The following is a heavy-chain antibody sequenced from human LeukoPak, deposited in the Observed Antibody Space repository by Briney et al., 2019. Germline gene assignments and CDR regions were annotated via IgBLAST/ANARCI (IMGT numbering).Heavy chain of an antibody. CDR3: LVVVVSHFDY. CDR1: GFTFSSYA. V-gene: IGHV3-30*04. D-gene: IGHD3-22*01. CDR2: ISYDGSNK. Sequence: GGSLRLSCAASGFTFSSYAMHWVRQAPGKGLEWVAVISYDGSNKYYADSVKGRFTISRDNSKNTQYLQMNSLRAEDTAVYYCLVVVVSHFDYWGQGTLVTVSS. J-gene: IGHJ4*02.